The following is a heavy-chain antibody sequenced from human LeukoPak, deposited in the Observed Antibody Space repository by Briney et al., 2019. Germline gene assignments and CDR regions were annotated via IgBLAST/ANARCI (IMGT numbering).Heavy chain of an antibody. D-gene: IGHD6-19*01. CDR1: GGSISRYY. J-gene: IGHJ5*02. CDR2: IYYSGST. Sequence: PSETLSLTCTVSGGSISRYYWTWIRQPPGKGLEWIGYIYYSGSTNYSPSLKSRVTISVDTSKNQFSLKLSSVTAADTAVYFCARGNSGWYHWGQGTLVTVSS. V-gene: IGHV4-59*01. CDR3: ARGNSGWYH.